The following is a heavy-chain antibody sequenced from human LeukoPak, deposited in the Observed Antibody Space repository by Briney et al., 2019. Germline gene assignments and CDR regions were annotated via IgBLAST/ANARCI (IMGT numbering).Heavy chain of an antibody. CDR3: ARNPPKFVSRYYYYMDV. CDR2: ISSSSSTI. D-gene: IGHD5/OR15-5a*01. Sequence: PGGSLRLSCAASGFTFSSYSMNWVRQAPGKGLEWVSYISSSSSTIYYADSVKGRFTISRDNAKNSPYLQMNSLRAEDTAVYYCARNPPKFVSRYYYYMDVWGKGATVTVSS. V-gene: IGHV3-48*04. J-gene: IGHJ6*03. CDR1: GFTFSSYS.